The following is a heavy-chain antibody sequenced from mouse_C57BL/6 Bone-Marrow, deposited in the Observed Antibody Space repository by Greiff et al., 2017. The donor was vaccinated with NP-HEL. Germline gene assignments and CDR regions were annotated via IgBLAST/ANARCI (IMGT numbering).Heavy chain of an antibody. J-gene: IGHJ2*01. D-gene: IGHD1-1*01. CDR2: IHPSDSDT. Sequence: QVQLQQPGAELVKPGASVKVSCKASGYTFTSYWMHWVKQRPGQGLEWIGRIHPSDSDTNYNQKFKGKATLTVDKSSSTAYMQLSSLTSEDSAVYYCAIWPLIYYYGSSPYYFDYWGKGTTLTVSS. V-gene: IGHV1-74*01. CDR1: GYTFTSYW. CDR3: AIWPLIYYYGSSPYYFDY.